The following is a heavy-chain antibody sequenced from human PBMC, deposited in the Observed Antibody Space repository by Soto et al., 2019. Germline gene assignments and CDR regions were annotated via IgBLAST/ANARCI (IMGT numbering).Heavy chain of an antibody. V-gene: IGHV3-23*01. Sequence: EVQLLESGGGLVQPGGSLRLSCAASGFIFSSYAMSWVRQAPGKGLEWVSGISGIGGDTYYADSVKGRFTISRDNSENTLFLQMTSLRAEDTAVYYCENAPYYSGNWYGLASWGQGTLITVSS. CDR1: GFIFSSYA. CDR2: ISGIGGDT. J-gene: IGHJ4*02. CDR3: ENAPYYSGNWYGLAS. D-gene: IGHD5-12*01.